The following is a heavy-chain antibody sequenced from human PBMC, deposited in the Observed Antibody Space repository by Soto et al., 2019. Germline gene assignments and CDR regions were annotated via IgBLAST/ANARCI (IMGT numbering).Heavy chain of an antibody. CDR3: ASLAYCSGSYPYYFDY. V-gene: IGHV1-69*13. CDR2: IIPIFGTA. CDR1: GGTFSSYA. J-gene: IGHJ4*02. D-gene: IGHD3-10*01. Sequence: GASVKVSCKASGGTFSSYAISWVRQAPGQGLEWMGGIIPIFGTANYAQKFQGRVTITADESTSTAYMELSSLRSEDTAVYYCASLAYCSGSYPYYFDYWGQGTLVTVSS.